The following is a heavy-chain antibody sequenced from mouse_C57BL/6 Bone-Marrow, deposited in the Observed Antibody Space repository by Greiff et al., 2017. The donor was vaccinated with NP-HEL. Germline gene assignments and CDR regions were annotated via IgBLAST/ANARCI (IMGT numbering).Heavy chain of an antibody. J-gene: IGHJ2*01. V-gene: IGHV3-1*01. CDR1: GYSITSGYD. D-gene: IGHD4-1*01. Sequence: EVKLQESGPGMVKPSQSLSLTCTVTGYSITSGYDWHWIRHFPGNKLEWMGYISYSGSTNYNPSLKSRISITHDTSKNHFFLKLNSVTTEDTATYYCARLGRHYFDYWGQGTTLTVSS. CDR2: ISYSGST. CDR3: ARLGRHYFDY.